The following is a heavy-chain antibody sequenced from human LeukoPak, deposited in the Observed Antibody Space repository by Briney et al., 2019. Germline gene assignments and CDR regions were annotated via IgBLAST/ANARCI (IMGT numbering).Heavy chain of an antibody. Sequence: SETLSLTCTVSGGSISSYYWSWIRQPPGKGLEWIGYIYYSGSTNYNPSLKSRVTISVDTSKNQFSLKLSSVTAADTAVYYCARALPTKLDYWGQGTLVTVSS. V-gene: IGHV4-59*01. D-gene: IGHD5-24*01. J-gene: IGHJ4*02. CDR2: IYYSGST. CDR1: GGSISSYY. CDR3: ARALPTKLDY.